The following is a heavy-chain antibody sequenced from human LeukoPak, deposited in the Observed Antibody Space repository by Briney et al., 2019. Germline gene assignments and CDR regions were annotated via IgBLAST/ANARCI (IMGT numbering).Heavy chain of an antibody. CDR1: GGTFSSYA. V-gene: IGHV1-69*05. J-gene: IGHJ4*02. CDR2: IIPIFGTA. Sequence: SVKVSCKASGGTFSSYAISWVRQAPGQGLEWMGGIIPIFGTANYAQKFQGRVTITTDESTSTAYMELSSLRSEVTAVYYCARDLAAAGLPGGYWGQGTLVTVSS. D-gene: IGHD6-13*01. CDR3: ARDLAAAGLPGGY.